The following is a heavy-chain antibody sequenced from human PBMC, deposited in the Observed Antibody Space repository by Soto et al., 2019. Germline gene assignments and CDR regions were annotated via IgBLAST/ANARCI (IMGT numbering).Heavy chain of an antibody. V-gene: IGHV3-48*03. J-gene: IGHJ6*02. D-gene: IGHD2-2*01. CDR3: ASILRLTGTSWRYYYYGMDV. CDR1: GFTFSSYE. Sequence: PGGSLRLSCAASGFTFSSYEMNWVRQAPGKGLEWVSYISSSGSTIYYADSVKGRFTISRDNAKNSLYLQMNSLRAEDTAVYYCASILRLTGTSWRYYYYGMDVWGQGTTVTVSS. CDR2: ISSSGSTI.